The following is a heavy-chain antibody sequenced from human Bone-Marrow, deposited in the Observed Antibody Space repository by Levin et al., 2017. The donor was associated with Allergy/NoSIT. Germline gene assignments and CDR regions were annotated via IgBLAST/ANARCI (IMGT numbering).Heavy chain of an antibody. J-gene: IGHJ4*02. CDR1: GFTFSGDG. V-gene: IGHV3-21*01. CDR2: ISSLSTYI. CDR3: VREDMLGIYND. D-gene: IGHD5-12*01. Sequence: GASVKVSCEASGFTFSGDGMSWVRQAPGKGLEWVSYISSLSTYIQYADSVKGRFTVSRDNARNSLFLQMNTLREEDTAVYFCVREDMLGIYNDWGRGTLATVSS.